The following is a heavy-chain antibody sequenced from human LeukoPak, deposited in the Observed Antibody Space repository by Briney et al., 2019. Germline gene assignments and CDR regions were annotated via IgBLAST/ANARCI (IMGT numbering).Heavy chain of an antibody. J-gene: IGHJ4*02. Sequence: ASVKVSCKASGYTFTSYGISWVRQAPGQGLEWMGWISAYNGNTNYAQKLQGRVTMTTDTSTSTAYMELRSLRSEDTAVYYCALEQQLATRLPLDYWGQGTLVTVSS. CDR2: ISAYNGNT. V-gene: IGHV1-18*01. CDR1: GYTFTSYG. CDR3: ALEQQLATRLPLDY. D-gene: IGHD6-13*01.